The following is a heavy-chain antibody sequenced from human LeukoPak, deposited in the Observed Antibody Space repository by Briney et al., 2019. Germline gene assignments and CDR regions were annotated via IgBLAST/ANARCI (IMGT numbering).Heavy chain of an antibody. CDR1: GGSFSGYY. J-gene: IGHJ6*02. CDR2: INHSGGT. Sequence: SETLSLTCAVYGGSFSGYYWSWIRQPPAKGLEWIGEINHSGGTNYNPSLKSRVTISVDTSKNQFSLKLSSVTAADTAVYYCVSGSPYYYYGMDVWGQGTTVTVAS. V-gene: IGHV4-34*01. CDR3: VSGSPYYYYGMDV.